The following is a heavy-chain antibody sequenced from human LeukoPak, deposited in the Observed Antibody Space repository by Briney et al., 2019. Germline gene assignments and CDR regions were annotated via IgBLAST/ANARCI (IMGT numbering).Heavy chain of an antibody. CDR1: GYTFTSYG. CDR3: ARDRVPAAIPSVFEY. J-gene: IGHJ4*02. D-gene: IGHD2-2*02. Sequence: ASVKVSCKASGYTFTSYGISWVRQAPGQGLEWMGWISAYNGNTNYAQKLQGRVTMTTDTSTSTAYMELRSLRSDDTAVYYCARDRVPAAIPSVFEYWGQGTLVTVSS. CDR2: ISAYNGNT. V-gene: IGHV1-18*01.